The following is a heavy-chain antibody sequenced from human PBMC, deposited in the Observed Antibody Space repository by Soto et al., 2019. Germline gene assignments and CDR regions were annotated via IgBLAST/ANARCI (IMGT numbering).Heavy chain of an antibody. CDR1: GFTFSSYS. CDR2: IFISSSYI. D-gene: IGHD1-26*01. CDR3: AIVLYGGSYCREFDY. Sequence: EVQLVESGGGLVKPGGSLKLSCAASGFTFSSYSMNWVRQAPGKGLEWVSSIFISSSYIYYADSVKGRFTISRDNSKNSLYLQMNSLRADDTAVYYCAIVLYGGSYCREFDYWGQGTRVTVTS. J-gene: IGHJ4*02. V-gene: IGHV3-21*01.